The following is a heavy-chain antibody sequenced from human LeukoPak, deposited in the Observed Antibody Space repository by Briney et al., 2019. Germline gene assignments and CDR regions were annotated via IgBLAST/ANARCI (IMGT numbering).Heavy chain of an antibody. D-gene: IGHD4-17*01. J-gene: IGHJ4*02. CDR1: DFTFTNAW. CDR2: IKSISNGGTT. V-gene: IGHV3-15*01. Sequence: GGSLRLSCAASDFTFTNAWMTWVRQAPGRGLEWIGRIKSISNGGTTDYSAPVKGRFTISRDDSIQTLYLQMNSLKTEDTAVYYCTRDGQAYGDYPSYFDYWGQGTLVTVSS. CDR3: TRDGQAYGDYPSYFDY.